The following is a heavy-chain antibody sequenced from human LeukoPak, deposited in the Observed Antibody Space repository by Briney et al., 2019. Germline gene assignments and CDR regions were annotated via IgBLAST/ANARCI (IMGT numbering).Heavy chain of an antibody. CDR3: ARWYYYMDV. Sequence: GGSLRLSCTASAFTLSTYAMSWVRQAPGKGLEWVSGISAGKGNTYYADSVKGRFTISRDNSKNTLYLQMNSLRAEDTAVYYCARWYYYMDVWGKGTTVTISS. D-gene: IGHD5-24*01. CDR2: ISAGKGNT. CDR1: AFTLSTYA. J-gene: IGHJ6*03. V-gene: IGHV3-23*01.